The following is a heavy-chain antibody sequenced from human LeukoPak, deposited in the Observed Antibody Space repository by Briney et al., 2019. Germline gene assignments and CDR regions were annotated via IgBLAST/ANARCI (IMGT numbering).Heavy chain of an antibody. Sequence: GGSLRLSCAASGFTFSSYAMSWVRQAPGKGLEWVSAISGSGGSTYYADSVKGRFTMSRDNSKNTLYLQMTSLRAEDTAVYYCARDQGYYGMDVWGQGTTVTVSS. V-gene: IGHV3-23*01. J-gene: IGHJ6*02. CDR1: GFTFSSYA. CDR2: ISGSGGST. CDR3: ARDQGYYGMDV.